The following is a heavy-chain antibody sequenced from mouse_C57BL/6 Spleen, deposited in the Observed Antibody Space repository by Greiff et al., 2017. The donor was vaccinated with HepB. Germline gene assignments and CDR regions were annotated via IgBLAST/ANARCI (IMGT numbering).Heavy chain of an antibody. D-gene: IGHD1-1*01. CDR2: IRSKSNNYAT. Sequence: EVQLVESGGGLVQPKGSLKLSCAASGFSFNTYAMNWVRQAPGKGLEWVARIRSKSNNYATYYADSVKDRFTISRDDSESMLYLQINNLKTEDTAMYYCVRHYYGSSYWYFDVWGTGTTVTVSS. V-gene: IGHV10-1*01. CDR3: VRHYYGSSYWYFDV. CDR1: GFSFNTYA. J-gene: IGHJ1*03.